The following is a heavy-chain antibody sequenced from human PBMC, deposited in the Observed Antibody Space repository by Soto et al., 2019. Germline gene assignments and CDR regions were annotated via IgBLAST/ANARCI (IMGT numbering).Heavy chain of an antibody. V-gene: IGHV3-11*01. CDR3: ARRTSYNYIWGSYRPTPLDH. CDR1: GFTFSDYY. Sequence: QVQLVESGGGLVKPGGSLRVSCAASGFTFSDYYMSWIRQAPGKGLEWVSYMSGSGNTIYYADSVKGRFTISRDNAKNSLFLQMNSLRAEDTAVYYCARRTSYNYIWGSYRPTPLDHWGQGTLVTVSS. D-gene: IGHD3-16*02. CDR2: MSGSGNTI. J-gene: IGHJ4*02.